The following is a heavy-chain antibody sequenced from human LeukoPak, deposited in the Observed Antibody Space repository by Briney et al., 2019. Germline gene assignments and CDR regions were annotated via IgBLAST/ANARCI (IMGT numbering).Heavy chain of an antibody. CDR3: ARAKSGAFDY. CDR2: IYTSGST. V-gene: IGHV4-61*02. Sequence: SETLSLTCTVSGGSISSGSYYWSWIRQPAGKGLEWIGRIYTSGSTNYNPSLKSRVTISADTSKNQFSLKLSSVTAADTAVYYCARAKSGAFDYWGQGTQVTVSS. J-gene: IGHJ4*02. D-gene: IGHD1-26*01. CDR1: GGSISSGSYY.